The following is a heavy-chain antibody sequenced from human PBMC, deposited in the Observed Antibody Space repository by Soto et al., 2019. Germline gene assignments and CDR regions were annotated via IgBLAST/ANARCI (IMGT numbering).Heavy chain of an antibody. V-gene: IGHV3-30*18. D-gene: IGHD5-18*01. J-gene: IGHJ4*02. CDR2: ISYDGSNK. Sequence: QVQLVESGGGVVQPGRSLRLSCAASGFTFSSYGMHWVRQAPGKGLEWVAVISYDGSNKYYADSVKGRFTISRDNSKNTLYLLMNRLRAEDTAVYYGAKGITAMTYCDYCGQGTLVTVYS. CDR1: GFTFSSYG. CDR3: AKGITAMTYCDY.